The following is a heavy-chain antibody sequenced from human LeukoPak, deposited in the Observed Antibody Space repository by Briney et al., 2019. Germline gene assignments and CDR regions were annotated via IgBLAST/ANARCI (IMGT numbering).Heavy chain of an antibody. V-gene: IGHV3-48*01. CDR1: GFTFSSYS. D-gene: IGHD2-8*01. Sequence: GGSLRLSCAASGFTFSSYSMNWVRQAPGKGLEWVSYISSSRSTIYYADSVKGRFTISRDNAKNSLYLQMNSLRAEDTAVYYCAREGAVLMVYAIRGGIDYWGQGTLVTVSS. J-gene: IGHJ4*02. CDR3: AREGAVLMVYAIRGGIDY. CDR2: ISSSRSTI.